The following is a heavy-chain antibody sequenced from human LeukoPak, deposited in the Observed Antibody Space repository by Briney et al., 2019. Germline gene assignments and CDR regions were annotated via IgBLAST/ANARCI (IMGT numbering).Heavy chain of an antibody. CDR2: IYPGDSDT. Sequence: GESLKISCKGSGYSFTSYWIGWVRQMPGKGLEWMGIIYPGDSDTRYSPSFQGQVTISADKSISTAYLQWSSLKASDTAMYYCARVSSSGHYYYYYYGMDVWGQGTTVTVSS. J-gene: IGHJ6*02. CDR3: ARVSSSGHYYYYYYGMDV. CDR1: GYSFTSYW. V-gene: IGHV5-51*01. D-gene: IGHD6-6*01.